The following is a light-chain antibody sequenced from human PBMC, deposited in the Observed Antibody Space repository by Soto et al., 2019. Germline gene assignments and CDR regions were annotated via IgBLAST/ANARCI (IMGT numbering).Light chain of an antibody. Sequence: EIVLTQSPGTLSLSPGERATLSCRASQSVNGNYLTWYQQKPGQAPRLLIYSASRRATGIPDRFGGSGSGTDFTLTISRLEPEDFAVYYCQQYGSSFRYTFGQGTKLEIK. CDR1: QSVNGNY. CDR2: SAS. CDR3: QQYGSSFRYT. J-gene: IGKJ2*01. V-gene: IGKV3-20*01.